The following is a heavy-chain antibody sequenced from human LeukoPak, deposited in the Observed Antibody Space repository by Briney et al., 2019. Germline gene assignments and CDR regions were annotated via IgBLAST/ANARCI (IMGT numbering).Heavy chain of an antibody. CDR1: GGSINSYY. J-gene: IGHJ3*02. D-gene: IGHD4-11*01. CDR3: ARGIFPDYLPSAFDI. CDR2: IYTSGST. Sequence: SETLSLTCTVSGGSINSYYWSWTRQPAGKGLEWIGRIYTSGSTNYNPSLKSRVTMSVDTSKNQFSLKLSSVTAADTAVYYCARGIFPDYLPSAFDIWGQGTMVTVSS. V-gene: IGHV4-4*07.